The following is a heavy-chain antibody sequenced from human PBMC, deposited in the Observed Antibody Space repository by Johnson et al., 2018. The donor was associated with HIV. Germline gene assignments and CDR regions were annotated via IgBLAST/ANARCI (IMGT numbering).Heavy chain of an antibody. J-gene: IGHJ3*02. CDR1: GFTFSDYY. Sequence: QVKLVESGGGLVKPGGSLRLSCAASGFTFSDYYMSWIRQAPGKGLEWVSYISSSGSTIYYADSVKGRFTISRDKAKNSLYLQMNSLRAEDTAVYYWSRVHPLVADAFDIWGQGTMVTVSP. CDR2: ISSSGSTI. CDR3: SRVHPLVADAFDI. V-gene: IGHV3-11*04. D-gene: IGHD2-2*01.